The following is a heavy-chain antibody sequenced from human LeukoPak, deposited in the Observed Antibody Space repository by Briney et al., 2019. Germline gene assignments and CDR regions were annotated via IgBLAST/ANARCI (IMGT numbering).Heavy chain of an antibody. D-gene: IGHD1-1*01. V-gene: IGHV1-2*06. CDR1: GYTFTGYY. CDR2: INPNSGGT. Sequence: ASVKVSCKASGYTFTGYYMHWVRQAPGQGLEWMGRINPNSGGTNYAQKFQGRVTMTRDTSISTAYMELSRLRSDDTAVYYCATEXGTXMDYYYYYMDVWGKGTTVXVSS. CDR3: ATEXGTXMDYYYYYMDV. J-gene: IGHJ6*03.